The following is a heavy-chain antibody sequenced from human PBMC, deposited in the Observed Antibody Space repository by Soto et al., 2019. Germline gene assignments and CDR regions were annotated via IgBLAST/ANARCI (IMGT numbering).Heavy chain of an antibody. J-gene: IGHJ4*02. CDR3: ATEGIASRPPFDY. V-gene: IGHV3-15*01. D-gene: IGHD6-13*01. CDR1: GFTFTNIW. Sequence: GGSLRLSCAASGFTFTNIWMTWVRQAPGQGLEWVGHIKSRADDGTADYAAPLKGRFTISRDDSKNMLYLQMNSLKTEDTAVYFCATEGIASRPPFDYWGQGTLVTVS. CDR2: IKSRADDGTA.